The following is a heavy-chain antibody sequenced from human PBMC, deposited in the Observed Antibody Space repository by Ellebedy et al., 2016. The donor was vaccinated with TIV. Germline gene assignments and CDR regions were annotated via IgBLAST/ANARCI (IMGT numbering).Heavy chain of an antibody. CDR3: AKVVKGSLDP. V-gene: IGHV3-30*18. J-gene: IGHJ5*02. CDR2: ISDDGSKK. CDR1: GFTFSGYG. D-gene: IGHD2-15*01. Sequence: GESLKISXAASGFTFSGYGMHWVRQAPGKGLEWVAVISDDGSKKYFGDSVKGLFTISRDNSKNTLYLQMNSLRAEDTAVYYCAKVVKGSLDPWGQGTLVTVSS.